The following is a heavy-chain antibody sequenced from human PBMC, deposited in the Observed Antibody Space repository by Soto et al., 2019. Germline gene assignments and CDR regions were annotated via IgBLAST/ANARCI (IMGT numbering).Heavy chain of an antibody. CDR2: IIRIFGTP. D-gene: IGHD3-10*01. Sequence: QVQLVQSGAEVKKPGSSVKVSCKASGGTFSSYAINWVRQAPRQGLEWMGGIIRIFGTPDYAQRFQGRVTITADESTSTAYMELSSLRSEDTAVYYCARQGSNEYYYHGMDVWGQGTTVTVSS. J-gene: IGHJ6*02. CDR3: ARQGSNEYYYHGMDV. CDR1: GGTFSSYA. V-gene: IGHV1-69*12.